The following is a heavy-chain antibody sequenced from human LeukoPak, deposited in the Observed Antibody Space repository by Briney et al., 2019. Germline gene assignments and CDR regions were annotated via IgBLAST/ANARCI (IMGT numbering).Heavy chain of an antibody. J-gene: IGHJ4*02. CDR3: AREWEFTMVRGEFRPVFDY. D-gene: IGHD3-10*01. CDR2: MKQDGSEK. Sequence: QSGGSLRLSCAASGFTFSSYWMSWVRQAPGKGLEWVANMKQDGSEKYYVDSVKGRFTISRDNAKNSLYLQMNSLRAEDTAVYYCAREWEFTMVRGEFRPVFDYWGQGTLVTVSS. CDR1: GFTFSSYW. V-gene: IGHV3-7*01.